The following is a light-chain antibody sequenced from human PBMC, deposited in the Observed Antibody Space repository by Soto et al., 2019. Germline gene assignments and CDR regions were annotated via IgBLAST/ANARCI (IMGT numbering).Light chain of an antibody. J-gene: IGKJ1*01. V-gene: IGKV3-20*01. CDR3: QQYVRSSWT. CDR2: GAS. CDR1: QSVSSSY. Sequence: EIVLTQSPGTLSLSPGERATLSCRASQSVSSSYLAWYQQKPGQAPRLLIYGASSRATGIPDRFSGSGSGTDFTLTISRLEPEDFAVYYCQQYVRSSWTFGQGTKVDIK.